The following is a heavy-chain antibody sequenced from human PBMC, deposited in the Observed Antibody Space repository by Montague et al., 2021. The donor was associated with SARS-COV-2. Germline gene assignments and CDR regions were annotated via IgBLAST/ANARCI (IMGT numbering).Heavy chain of an antibody. J-gene: IGHJ4*02. CDR3: ARVISAVAGANFCFDY. D-gene: IGHD4/OR15-4a*01. Sequence: SKTRSLTCTVSGGSISSGSYWGWIRQPPGKGLEWIGTSDHSGITYYSPSLKSRVTISLDTSKNQFSLNLASVTASDTAMYYCARVISAVAGANFCFDYWGQGTLVTVSS. CDR1: GGSISSGSY. V-gene: IGHV4-38-2*02. CDR2: SDHSGIT.